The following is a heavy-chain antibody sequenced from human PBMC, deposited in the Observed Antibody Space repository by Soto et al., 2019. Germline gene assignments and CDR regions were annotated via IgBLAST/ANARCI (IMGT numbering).Heavy chain of an antibody. CDR1: GGTFGSYT. V-gene: IGHV1-69*02. D-gene: IGHD2-15*01. J-gene: IGHJ4*02. CDR3: ATDIVVVGLSYYFDY. Sequence: SVKVSCKASGGTFGSYTISLVRQAPGQGLEWMGRIIPILGIANYAQKFQGRVTITADKSTSTAYMELSSLRSEDTAVYYCATDIVVVGLSYYFDYWGQGTLVTVSS. CDR2: IIPILGIA.